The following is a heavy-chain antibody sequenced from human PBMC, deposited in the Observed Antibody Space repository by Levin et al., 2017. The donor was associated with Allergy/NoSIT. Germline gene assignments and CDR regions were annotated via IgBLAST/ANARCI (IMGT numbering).Heavy chain of an antibody. CDR1: GGSIRSSSYY. D-gene: IGHD3-22*01. Sequence: SQTLSLPCTVSGGSIRSSSYYWGWIRQPPGKGLEWIGSIYYSGSTYYNPSLKSRVTISVDTSKNQFSLKLSSVTAADTAVYYCARHEYYDSSGAYDYWGQGTLVTVSS. V-gene: IGHV4-39*01. CDR3: ARHEYYDSSGAYDY. J-gene: IGHJ4*02. CDR2: IYYSGST.